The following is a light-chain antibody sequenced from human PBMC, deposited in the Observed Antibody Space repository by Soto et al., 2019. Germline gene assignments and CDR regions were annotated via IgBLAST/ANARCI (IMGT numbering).Light chain of an antibody. CDR2: GAS. J-gene: IGKJ2*03. V-gene: IGKV3-20*01. Sequence: EIVLTHSPGTLSLSPGERATLSCRASQSVSSSYSAWYQQKSGQAPRLLLYGASSRATGIPDMFSGSGSGTKFPLTISRLEPEEFSVYYCHQDGSSPNSGGQGTKLEIK. CDR3: HQDGSSPNS. CDR1: QSVSSSY.